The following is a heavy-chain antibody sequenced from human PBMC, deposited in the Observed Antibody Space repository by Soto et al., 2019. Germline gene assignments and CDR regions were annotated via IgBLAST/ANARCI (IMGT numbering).Heavy chain of an antibody. Sequence: QVQLVQSGAEVKKPGASVSVSCKASGYTFTSSDINWVRQATGQGLEWMGWMNPNSGNTGYAQKFRGRVTMTRNTSTNTAYMELSSLRSEDTAIYYCARGVGPADYWGQGTLVTVSS. CDR2: MNPNSGNT. CDR3: ARGVGPADY. V-gene: IGHV1-8*01. D-gene: IGHD2-21*02. J-gene: IGHJ4*02. CDR1: GYTFTSSD.